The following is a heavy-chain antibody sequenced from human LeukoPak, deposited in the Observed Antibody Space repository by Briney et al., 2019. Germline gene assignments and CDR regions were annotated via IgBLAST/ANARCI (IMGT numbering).Heavy chain of an antibody. J-gene: IGHJ4*02. Sequence: SQTLSLTCAVSGGSISSGGYSGSWIRQPPGKGLEWIGYIYRSGSTYYNPSLKSRVTISVDRSKNQFSLKLSSVTAADTAVYYCARDPWDNNWYNFDSWGRGTLVTVSS. V-gene: IGHV4-30-2*01. CDR2: IYRSGST. CDR1: GGSISSGGYS. D-gene: IGHD1-1*01. CDR3: ARDPWDNNWYNFDS.